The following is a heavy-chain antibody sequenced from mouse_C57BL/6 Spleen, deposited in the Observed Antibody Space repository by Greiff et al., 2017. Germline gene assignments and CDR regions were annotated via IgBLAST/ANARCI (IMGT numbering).Heavy chain of an antibody. J-gene: IGHJ2*01. CDR3: TRGGNWDGGY. CDR1: GYTFTDYE. D-gene: IGHD4-1*01. V-gene: IGHV1-15*01. Sequence: QVQLQQSGAELVRPGASVTLSCKASGYTFTDYEMHWVKQTPVHGLEWIGAIDPETGGTAYNQKFKGKAILTADKSSSTAYMELRSLTSEDSAVYYCTRGGNWDGGYWGQGTTLTVSS. CDR2: IDPETGGT.